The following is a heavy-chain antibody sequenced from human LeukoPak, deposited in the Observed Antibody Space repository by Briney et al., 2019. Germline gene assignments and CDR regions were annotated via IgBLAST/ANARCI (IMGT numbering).Heavy chain of an antibody. CDR3: ARGAYGDNSLNWFDP. Sequence: PSETLSLTCTVSGGSISGYYWSWIRQPAGKGPEWIGRIYTSGSTDYHPSLKSRVTMSIDTSKNQFSLKLSSVTAADTAVYFCARGAYGDNSLNWFDPWGQGTLVTVSS. CDR1: GGSISGYY. V-gene: IGHV4-4*07. CDR2: IYTSGST. D-gene: IGHD4-23*01. J-gene: IGHJ5*02.